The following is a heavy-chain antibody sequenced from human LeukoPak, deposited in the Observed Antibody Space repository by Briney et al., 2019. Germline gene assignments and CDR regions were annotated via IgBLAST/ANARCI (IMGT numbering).Heavy chain of an antibody. Sequence: ASVKVSCKASGYTFTSYGISWVRQAPGQGLEWMGWISAYNGNTNYAQKLQGRVTMTTDTSTSTAYMDLRSLRSDDTAVYYCARDGYQPLEVTHLQHWGQGTLVTVSS. J-gene: IGHJ1*01. D-gene: IGHD2-2*01. V-gene: IGHV1-18*01. CDR2: ISAYNGNT. CDR1: GYTFTSYG. CDR3: ARDGYQPLEVTHLQH.